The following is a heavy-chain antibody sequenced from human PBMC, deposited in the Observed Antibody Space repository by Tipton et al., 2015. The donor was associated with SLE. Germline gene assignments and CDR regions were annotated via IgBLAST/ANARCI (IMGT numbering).Heavy chain of an antibody. CDR1: GFTFSSYE. J-gene: IGHJ4*02. D-gene: IGHD3-22*01. CDR3: ARSLTYYYDSSGLLGY. V-gene: IGHV3-30-3*01. Sequence: SLRLSCAASGFTFSSYEMNWVRQAPGKGLEWVAAISFDGITRLYADSVKGRLTVSRDNSKNTLYLQMTSLRAEDTAVYYCARSLTYYYDSSGLLGYWGQGTLVTVSS. CDR2: ISFDGITR.